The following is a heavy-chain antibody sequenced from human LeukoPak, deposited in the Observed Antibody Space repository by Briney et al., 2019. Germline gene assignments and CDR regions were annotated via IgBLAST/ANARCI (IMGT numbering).Heavy chain of an antibody. CDR3: ARGPYNWNDGRYFDY. CDR2: IIPIFGTA. J-gene: IGHJ4*02. Sequence: SVKVSCKASGGTFSSYAISRVRQAPGQGLEWMGGIIPIFGTANYAQKFQGRVTITTDESTSTAYVELSSLRSEDTAVYYCARGPYNWNDGRYFDYWGQGTLVTVSS. D-gene: IGHD1-20*01. CDR1: GGTFSSYA. V-gene: IGHV1-69*05.